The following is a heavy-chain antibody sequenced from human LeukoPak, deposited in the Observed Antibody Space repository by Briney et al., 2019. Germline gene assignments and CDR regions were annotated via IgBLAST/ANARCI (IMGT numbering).Heavy chain of an antibody. V-gene: IGHV1-2*02. D-gene: IGHD3-22*01. CDR1: GYNFIAYY. J-gene: IGHJ4*02. CDR3: ASSHYYDSSGYYFDFDY. Sequence: ASVKVSCEPSGYNFIAYYIHWVRQGPGQGLEWLGWINPRTGGTNYGQTFQGRGTLTRDTSIATVYMEPRGLSPDDTAVYYCASSHYYDSSGYYFDFDYWGQGTLVTVSS. CDR2: INPRTGGT.